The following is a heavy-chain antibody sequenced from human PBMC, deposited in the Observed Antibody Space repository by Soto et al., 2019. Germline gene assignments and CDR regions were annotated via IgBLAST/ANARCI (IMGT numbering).Heavy chain of an antibody. CDR1: GFTFSSYG. D-gene: IGHD3-9*01. Sequence: GGSLRLSCAASGFTFSSYGMHWVRQAPGKGLEWVAVIWYDGSNKYYADSVKGRFTISRDNSKNTLYLQMNSLRAEDTAVYYCARDPSPTYYDILTGYYPMYYFDYWGQGTLVTVSS. CDR2: IWYDGSNK. CDR3: ARDPSPTYYDILTGYYPMYYFDY. J-gene: IGHJ4*02. V-gene: IGHV3-33*01.